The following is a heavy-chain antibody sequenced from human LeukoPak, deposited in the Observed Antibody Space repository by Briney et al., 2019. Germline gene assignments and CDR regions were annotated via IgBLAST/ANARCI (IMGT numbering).Heavy chain of an antibody. D-gene: IGHD1-7*01. CDR1: GFTVSSYY. CDR2: IYSGGST. CDR3: ARDQYNWNYEDAFDI. J-gene: IGHJ3*02. Sequence: PGGSLRLSCAASGFTVSSYYMSWVRQAPGKGLEWVSVIYSGGSTYYADSVKGRFTISRDNSKNTLYLQMNSLRAEDTAVYYCARDQYNWNYEDAFDIWGQGTMVTVSS. V-gene: IGHV3-53*05.